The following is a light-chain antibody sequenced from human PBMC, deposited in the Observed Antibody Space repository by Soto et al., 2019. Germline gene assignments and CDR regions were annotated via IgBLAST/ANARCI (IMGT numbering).Light chain of an antibody. J-gene: IGLJ2*01. CDR1: SSDAGGYNY. Sequence: QSVLTQPASVSGSPGESMTISCTGMSSDAGGYNYVSWHQQRPGKAPELMIYDVSNRPSGVSDRFSGSKSGNTASLTISGLQPEDEADYYCSSYSRSSTLVVFGGGTKLTVL. CDR2: DVS. V-gene: IGLV2-14*03. CDR3: SSYSRSSTLVV.